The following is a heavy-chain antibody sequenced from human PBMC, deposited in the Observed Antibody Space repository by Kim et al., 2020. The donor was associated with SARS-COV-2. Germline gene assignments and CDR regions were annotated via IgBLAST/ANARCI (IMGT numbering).Heavy chain of an antibody. Sequence: GGSLRLSCAASGFTFSNAWMSWVRQAPGKGLEWVGRIKSKTDGGTTDYAAPVKGRFTISRDDSKNTLYLQMNSLKTEDTAVYYCTTDATRYCSSTSCYADDAFDIWGQGTMVTVSS. CDR2: IKSKTDGGTT. J-gene: IGHJ3*02. CDR3: TTDATRYCSSTSCYADDAFDI. CDR1: GFTFSNAW. V-gene: IGHV3-15*01. D-gene: IGHD2-2*01.